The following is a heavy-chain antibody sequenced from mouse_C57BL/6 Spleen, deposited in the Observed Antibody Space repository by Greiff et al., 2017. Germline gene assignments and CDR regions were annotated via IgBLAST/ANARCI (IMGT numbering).Heavy chain of an antibody. Sequence: EVQVVESGGGLVQPGGSMKLSCAASGFTFSDAWMDWVRQSPEKGLEWVAEIRNKANNHATYYAESVKGRFTISRDDSKSSVYLQMNSLRAEDTGIYYCTYYYGSRFDYWGQGTTLTVSS. CDR3: TYYYGSRFDY. CDR2: IRNKANNHAT. V-gene: IGHV6-6*01. CDR1: GFTFSDAW. J-gene: IGHJ2*01. D-gene: IGHD1-1*01.